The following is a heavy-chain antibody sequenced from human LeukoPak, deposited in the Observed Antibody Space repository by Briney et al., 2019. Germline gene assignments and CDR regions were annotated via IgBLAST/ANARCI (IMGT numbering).Heavy chain of an antibody. J-gene: IGHJ4*02. D-gene: IGHD3-16*01. Sequence: SVKVSCKASGGSFSSYAISWVRQAPGQGLEWMGGIIPIFGTANYAQKFQGRVTITADESTSTAYMELSSLGSEDTAVYYCARAGIRFRDEISFDYWGQGTLVTVSS. CDR2: IIPIFGTA. V-gene: IGHV1-69*13. CDR1: GGSFSSYA. CDR3: ARAGIRFRDEISFDY.